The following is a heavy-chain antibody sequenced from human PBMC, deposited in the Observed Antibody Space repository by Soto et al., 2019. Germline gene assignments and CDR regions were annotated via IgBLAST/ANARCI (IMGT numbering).Heavy chain of an antibody. J-gene: IGHJ4*02. V-gene: IGHV4-59*01. CDR2: TYYTADT. CDR3: ARSPGYYFDY. Sequence: TLSVTCTVAGGTISRYYWLLIRQPPGKGLEWIGSTYYTADTKYNPSLEIRATISADPSKKQFSLRLGPVTAADTALYYCARSPGYYFDYWGQGTLVTFSS. CDR1: GGTISRYY.